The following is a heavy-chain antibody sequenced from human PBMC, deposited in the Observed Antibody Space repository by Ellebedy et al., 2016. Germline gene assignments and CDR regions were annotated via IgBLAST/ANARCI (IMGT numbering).Heavy chain of an antibody. CDR1: GGSISSSNW. CDR2: IYRSGST. J-gene: IGHJ6*02. Sequence: SETLSLTCAVSGGSISSSNWWCWVRQLPGKGLEWIGEIYRSGSTNYNPSLKSRVTISVDTSKNQFSLKLSSVTAADTAVYYCARGRVTRIGYYYYGMDVWGQGTTVTVSS. D-gene: IGHD4-11*01. CDR3: ARGRVTRIGYYYYGMDV. V-gene: IGHV4-4*02.